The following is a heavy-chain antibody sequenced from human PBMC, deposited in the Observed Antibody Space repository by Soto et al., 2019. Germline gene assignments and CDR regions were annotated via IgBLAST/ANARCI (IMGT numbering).Heavy chain of an antibody. CDR2: IDPIDSKT. CDR3: ARRIAAAGGYYYYAFDV. Sequence: GESLTISCKGSGYNFDTYWINWVRQTPVKGLEWMGRIDPIDSKTKYSPSLEGHITISVDKSISTTYLQWSSLKASDTAIYYCARRIAAAGGYYYYAFDVWGQGTAVTVSS. CDR1: GYNFDTYW. V-gene: IGHV5-10-1*01. D-gene: IGHD6-13*01. J-gene: IGHJ6*02.